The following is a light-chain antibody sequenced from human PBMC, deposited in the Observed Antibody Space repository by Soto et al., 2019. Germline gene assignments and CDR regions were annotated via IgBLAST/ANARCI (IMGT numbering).Light chain of an antibody. V-gene: IGLV2-14*01. CDR3: SSYSTSTTLGV. J-gene: IGLJ1*01. CDR2: EVS. Sequence: QSALTQPASVSGSPGHTISIPFTGTVSYVVVYKYFSCYQQHPGKAPKLIIYEVSGRPSWVSNRFSGSKSGNTASLTISWLKAEDEADYYCSSYSTSTTLGVFGTGTKVTVL. CDR1: VSYVVVYKY.